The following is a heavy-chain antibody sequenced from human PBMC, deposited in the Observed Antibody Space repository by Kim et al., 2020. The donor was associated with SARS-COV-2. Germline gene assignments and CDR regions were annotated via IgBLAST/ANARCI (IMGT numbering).Heavy chain of an antibody. V-gene: IGHV3-53*01. CDR2: IYSGGST. CDR1: GFTVSSNY. D-gene: IGHD3-22*01. Sequence: GGSLRLSCAASGFTVSSNYMSWVRQAPGKGLEWVSVIYSGGSTYYADSVKGRFTISRDNSKNTLYLQMNSLRAEDTAVYYCARGSTNYYDSSGYYPFDYWGQGTLVTVSS. J-gene: IGHJ4*02. CDR3: ARGSTNYYDSSGYYPFDY.